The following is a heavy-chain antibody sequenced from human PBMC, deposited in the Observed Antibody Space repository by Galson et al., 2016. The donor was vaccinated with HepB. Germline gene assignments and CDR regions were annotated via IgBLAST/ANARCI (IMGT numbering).Heavy chain of an antibody. D-gene: IGHD5-24*01. CDR1: GFTFSSYA. CDR3: AKDRRDGTYYFGY. J-gene: IGHJ4*02. V-gene: IGHV3-23*01. Sequence: SLRLSCAASGFTFSSYAMSWVRQAPGKGLDWVSGISGNGGGTYYADSVKGRFTISRDNSKNTLDLQMNSLRAEDTAVYYCAKDRRDGTYYFGYWGQGTLVTVSS. CDR2: ISGNGGGT.